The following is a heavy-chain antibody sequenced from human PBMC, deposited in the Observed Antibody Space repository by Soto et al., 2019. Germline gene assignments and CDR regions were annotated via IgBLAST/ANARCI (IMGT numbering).Heavy chain of an antibody. D-gene: IGHD6-19*01. CDR2: ISGSGGHT. CDR3: AKNNGWDGKSDAFDI. J-gene: IGHJ3*02. V-gene: IGHV3-23*01. CDR1: GFSFSSFA. Sequence: EVQLLESGGGLLHPGVSLRLSCAASGFSFSSFALTWVRQAPGKGLEWVSAISGSGGHTYYADSVTGRFTISRDNSNNTLYLQMNSLRAEDTALYYCAKNNGWDGKSDAFDIWGQGTMVTVSS.